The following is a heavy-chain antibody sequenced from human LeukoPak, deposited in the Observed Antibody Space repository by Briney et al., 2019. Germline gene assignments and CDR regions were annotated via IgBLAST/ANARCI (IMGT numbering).Heavy chain of an antibody. CDR1: GGTFSSYA. J-gene: IGHJ5*02. D-gene: IGHD3-10*01. Sequence: GSSVKASCKASGGTFSSYAISWVRQAPGQELEWMGGIIPIFGTANYAQKFQGRVTITADESTSTAYMELSSLRSEDTAVYYCARTSYGSGSFENWFDPWGQGTLVTVSS. V-gene: IGHV1-69*01. CDR3: ARTSYGSGSFENWFDP. CDR2: IIPIFGTA.